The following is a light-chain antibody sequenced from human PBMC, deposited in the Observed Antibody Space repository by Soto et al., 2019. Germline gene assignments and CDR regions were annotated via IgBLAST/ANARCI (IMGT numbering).Light chain of an antibody. V-gene: IGLV2-14*01. Sequence: QSALTQPASVSGSPGQSITISCTGTSSDVGGYNYVSWYQQHPGKAPKLMIYDVSNRPSGVSNRFSGSKSGNAASLTISGLQAEDEADYCCSSYTCRSPGVFGAGTKLTVL. J-gene: IGLJ1*01. CDR1: SSDVGGYNY. CDR2: DVS. CDR3: SSYTCRSPGV.